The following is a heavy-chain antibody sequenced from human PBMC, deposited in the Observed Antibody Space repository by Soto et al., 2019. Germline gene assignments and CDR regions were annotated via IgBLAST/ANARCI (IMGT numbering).Heavy chain of an antibody. V-gene: IGHV3-7*01. CDR2: IKQDGGEK. D-gene: IGHD1-1*01. J-gene: IGHJ4*02. CDR1: GFTFSGNW. Sequence: EVQLVESGGDLVQPGGSLRLSCAASGFTFSGNWMNWVRQAPGKGLEWVANIKQDGGEKYYAESVKGRFTISRDNAKNSLYLQMNFLRVDDTAIYFCAREWTTYNFDYWGRGTPVTVSS. CDR3: AREWTTYNFDY.